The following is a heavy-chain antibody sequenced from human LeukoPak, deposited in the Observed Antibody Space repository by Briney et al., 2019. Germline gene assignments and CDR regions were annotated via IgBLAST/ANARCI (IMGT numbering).Heavy chain of an antibody. J-gene: IGHJ5*02. D-gene: IGHD3-9*01. V-gene: IGHV3-74*01. CDR2: ITNDGSST. CDR1: GLTFSSHW. Sequence: GGSLRLSCAASGLTFSSHWMHWVRQAPGKGLVWVSRITNDGSSTTYADSVKGRFTISRDNAKNSLYLQMNSLRDEDTAVYYCARGNFDWVINWFDPWGQGTLVTVSS. CDR3: ARGNFDWVINWFDP.